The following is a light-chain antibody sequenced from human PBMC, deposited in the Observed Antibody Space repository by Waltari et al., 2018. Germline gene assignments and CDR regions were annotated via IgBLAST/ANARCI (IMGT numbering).Light chain of an antibody. CDR1: QSICSW. V-gene: IGKV1-5*03. J-gene: IGKJ1*01. CDR3: QQYNSYSWT. CDR2: KAS. Sequence: CRSSQSICSWLAWYQQKPGKAPKRLIYKASSLESGVPSRFSGSGSGTEFTLTISSLQPDDFATYYCQQYNSYSWTFGQGTKVEIK.